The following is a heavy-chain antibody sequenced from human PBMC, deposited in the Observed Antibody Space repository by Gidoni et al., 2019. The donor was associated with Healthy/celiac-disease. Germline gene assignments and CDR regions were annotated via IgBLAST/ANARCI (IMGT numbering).Heavy chain of an antibody. CDR1: GGSISSGSYY. V-gene: IGHV4-61*02. D-gene: IGHD5-12*01. J-gene: IGHJ6*02. CDR3: ARRGSPDYYGMDV. CDR2: IYTSGST. Sequence: QVQLQESGPGLVKPSQTLSLTCTVSGGSISSGSYYWSWIRQPAGKGLEWIGRIYTSGSTNYNPSLKSRVTISVDTSKNQFSLKLSSVTAADTAVYYCARRGSPDYYGMDVWGQGTTVTVSS.